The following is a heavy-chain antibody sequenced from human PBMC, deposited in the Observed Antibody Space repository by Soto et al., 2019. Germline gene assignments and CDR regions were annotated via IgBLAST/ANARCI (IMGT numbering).Heavy chain of an antibody. Sequence: LSLTCTVSGGSISSYYWSWIRQPPGKGLEWIGYIYYSGSTNYNPSLKSRVTISVDTSKNQFSLKLSSVTAADTAVYYCARPAYSSSWYWFDPWGQGTQVTVSS. D-gene: IGHD6-13*01. CDR3: ARPAYSSSWYWFDP. CDR1: GGSISSYY. V-gene: IGHV4-59*01. CDR2: IYYSGST. J-gene: IGHJ5*02.